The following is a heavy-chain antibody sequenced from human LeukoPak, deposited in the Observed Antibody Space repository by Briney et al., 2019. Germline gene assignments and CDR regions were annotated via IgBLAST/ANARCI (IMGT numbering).Heavy chain of an antibody. Sequence: GGSLRLSCAASEFTFSNYDMHWVRQAAGKGLEWVSTIDTAGNTWYPDSVKGRFTISRENAKNSLNLQMNSLRVGDTAVYYCARAYGSGSYTPGYWGQGTLVTVSS. D-gene: IGHD3-10*01. CDR3: ARAYGSGSYTPGY. CDR1: EFTFSNYD. V-gene: IGHV3-13*01. J-gene: IGHJ4*02. CDR2: IDTAGNT.